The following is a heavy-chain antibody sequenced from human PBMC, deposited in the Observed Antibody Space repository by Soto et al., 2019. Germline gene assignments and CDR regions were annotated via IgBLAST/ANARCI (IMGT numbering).Heavy chain of an antibody. J-gene: IGHJ4*02. V-gene: IGHV3-23*01. Sequence: GGSLRLSCAASGFTFISYAMSWVRQAPGKGLEWVSAISGSGGSTYYADSVKGRFTISRDNSKNTLYLQMNSLTAEDTAVYYCAKVHYYDSSGYSHADYWGQGTLVTVSS. CDR1: GFTFISYA. CDR2: ISGSGGST. D-gene: IGHD3-22*01. CDR3: AKVHYYDSSGYSHADY.